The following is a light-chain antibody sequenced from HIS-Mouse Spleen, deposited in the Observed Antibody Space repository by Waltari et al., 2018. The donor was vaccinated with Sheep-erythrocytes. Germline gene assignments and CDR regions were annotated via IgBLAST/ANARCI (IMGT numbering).Light chain of an antibody. CDR2: EGS. V-gene: IGLV2-23*01. CDR3: CSYAGSSTPWV. Sequence: QSALTQPASASGSPGPSITTPCTGTSRDVGSYNLVSWYQQHPGKAPKLMIYEGSKRPSGVSNRFSGSKSGNTASLTISGLQAEDEADYYCCSYAGSSTPWVFGGGTKLTVL. CDR1: SRDVGSYNL. J-gene: IGLJ3*02.